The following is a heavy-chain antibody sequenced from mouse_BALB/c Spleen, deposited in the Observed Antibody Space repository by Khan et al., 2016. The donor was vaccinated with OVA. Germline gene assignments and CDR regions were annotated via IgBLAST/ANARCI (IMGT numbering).Heavy chain of an antibody. D-gene: IGHD1-1*01. J-gene: IGHJ2*01. Sequence: EVELVESGGGLVKPGGSLKLSCAASGFTFSSYAMSWVRQTPKKRLEWVASINSGVITYYPANLRGRFTISRDYARNILYLQISSLRSEATAIYVCARGRYVSCSGGFYFDYWGHGTTLTVSS. V-gene: IGHV5-6-5*01. CDR1: GFTFSSYA. CDR3: ARGRYVSCSGGFYFDY. CDR2: INSGVIT.